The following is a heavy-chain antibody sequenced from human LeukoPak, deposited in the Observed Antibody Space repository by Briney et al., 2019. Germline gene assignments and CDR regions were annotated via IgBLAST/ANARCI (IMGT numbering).Heavy chain of an antibody. CDR2: IRYDGSNK. CDR3: AKDPTMSRLYYFEY. D-gene: IGHD6-25*01. CDR1: GFTFRRYV. V-gene: IGHV3-30*02. Sequence: GGSLRLSCAASGFTFRRYVILGVRQAPGRGLEGVAFIRYDGSNKYYADSVKGRFTISRDNSKNTVFLQMSSLRADDTAVYYCAKDPTMSRLYYFEYWGQGSLVTVSS. J-gene: IGHJ4*02.